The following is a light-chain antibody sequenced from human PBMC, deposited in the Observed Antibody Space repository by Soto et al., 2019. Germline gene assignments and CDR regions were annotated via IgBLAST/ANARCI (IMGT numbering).Light chain of an antibody. V-gene: IGKV1-5*03. CDR3: QHYNSYSEA. Sequence: DIQRTQSPSTLSASVGDRVTITCLASQSISRWVAGCQQKPGKAPKLLIYKASTLKSGVPSRCSGRGAGTEFTLTSRSLQPDDFATYYCQHYNSYSEAFGQGTRLET. CDR2: KAS. CDR1: QSISRW. J-gene: IGKJ5*01.